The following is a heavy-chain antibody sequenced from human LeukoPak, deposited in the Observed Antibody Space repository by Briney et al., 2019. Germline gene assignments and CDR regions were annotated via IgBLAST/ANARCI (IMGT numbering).Heavy chain of an antibody. CDR1: GGSISSYY. Sequence: SETLSLTCTVSGGSISSYYWSWIRQPPGKGLEWIGYIYYSGSTNYNPSLKSRVTISVDTSKNQFSLKLSSVTAADTAVYYCAREMDTARIRGYAFDIWGQGTMVTVSS. J-gene: IGHJ3*02. D-gene: IGHD5-18*01. CDR2: IYYSGST. CDR3: AREMDTARIRGYAFDI. V-gene: IGHV4-59*01.